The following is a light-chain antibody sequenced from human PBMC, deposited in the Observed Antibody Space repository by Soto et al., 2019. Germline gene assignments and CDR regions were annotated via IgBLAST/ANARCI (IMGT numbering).Light chain of an antibody. CDR3: QQYCSSRT. V-gene: IGKV3-20*01. CDR1: QSVSSSY. J-gene: IGKJ1*01. CDR2: GAS. Sequence: EIVLTQSPGTLSLSPGERATLSCRASQSVSSSYLAWYQQKPGQAPRLLIYGASSRATGIPDRFSGSGSGTDFTLTISRLEPEDFAVYYCQQYCSSRTFGKGTQVEIK.